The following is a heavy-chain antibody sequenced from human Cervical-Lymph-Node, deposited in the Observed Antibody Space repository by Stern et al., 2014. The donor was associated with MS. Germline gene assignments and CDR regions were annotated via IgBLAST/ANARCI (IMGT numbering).Heavy chain of an antibody. CDR3: AGARMMITPPSLDI. V-gene: IGHV1-46*01. D-gene: IGHD3-16*01. J-gene: IGHJ4*02. Sequence: VQLVQSGAEVKKPGASVKVSCKASGDTSMTYYIHWGRQAPGQGLEWMGITNPQRGSTNLAQKFQDRVSMPWDTSTSTVFLELSSRRSEDTAVYYCAGARMMITPPSLDIWGRGTLFTVSS. CDR1: GDTSMTYY. CDR2: TNPQRGST.